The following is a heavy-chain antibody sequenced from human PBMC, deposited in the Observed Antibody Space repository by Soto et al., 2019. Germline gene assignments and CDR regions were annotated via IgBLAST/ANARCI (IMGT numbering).Heavy chain of an antibody. Sequence: GGSLRLSCAASGFTFSSYAMSWVRQAPGKGLEWVSAISGSGGSTYYADSVKGRFTISRDNSKNTLYLQMNSLRAEDTAVYYCAKDRYSSGWYSANEYFQHWGQGTLVTVSS. CDR2: ISGSGGST. J-gene: IGHJ1*01. V-gene: IGHV3-23*01. CDR1: GFTFSSYA. CDR3: AKDRYSSGWYSANEYFQH. D-gene: IGHD6-19*01.